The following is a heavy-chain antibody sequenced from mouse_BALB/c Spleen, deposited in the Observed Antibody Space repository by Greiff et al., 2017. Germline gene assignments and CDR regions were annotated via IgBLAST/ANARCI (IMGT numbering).Heavy chain of an antibody. CDR1: GFNIKDYY. CDR3: TDGNYEGAY. J-gene: IGHJ3*01. V-gene: IGHV14-4*02. CDR2: IDPETGDT. Sequence: VKLQQSGAELVRSGASVKLSCTASGFNIKDYYMHWVKQRPEQGLEWIGWIDPETGDTEYAPKFQGKATMTADTSSNTAYLQLSSLTSEDTAVYYCTDGNYEGAYWGQGTLVTVSA. D-gene: IGHD2-1*01.